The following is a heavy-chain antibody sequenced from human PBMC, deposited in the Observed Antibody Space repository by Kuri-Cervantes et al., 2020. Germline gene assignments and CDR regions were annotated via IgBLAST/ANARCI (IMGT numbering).Heavy chain of an antibody. CDR2: IYTSGST. CDR3: ARDGWGLPLENAFDI. CDR1: GGSISSYY. D-gene: IGHD2-21*01. Sequence: ETLSLTCTVSGGSISSYYWSWIRQPAGKGLEWIGRIYTSGSTNYNPSLKSRVTISVDTSKNQFSLKLSSVTAADTAVYYCARDGWGLPLENAFDIWGQGTMVTVSS. J-gene: IGHJ3*02. V-gene: IGHV4-4*07.